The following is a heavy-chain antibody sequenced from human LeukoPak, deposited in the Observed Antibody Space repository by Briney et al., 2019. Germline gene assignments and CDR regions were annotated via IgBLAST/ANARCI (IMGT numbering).Heavy chain of an antibody. Sequence: SETLSLTCTVSGGPISSHYWSWIRQPPGKGLEWIGYIYYSGSTNYNPSLKSRVTISVDTSKNQFSLKLSSVTAADTAVYYCARLVRGTEPSMDVWGQGTTVTVSS. CDR1: GGPISSHY. V-gene: IGHV4-59*08. CDR3: ARLVRGTEPSMDV. J-gene: IGHJ6*02. CDR2: IYYSGST. D-gene: IGHD3-10*01.